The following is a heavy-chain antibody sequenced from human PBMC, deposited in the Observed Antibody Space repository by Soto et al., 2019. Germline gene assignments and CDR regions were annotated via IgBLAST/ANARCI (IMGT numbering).Heavy chain of an antibody. CDR3: ASGVKEAAIGNYYYGMAV. CDR2: IMPIFGAP. J-gene: IGHJ6*02. Sequence: QVQLVQSGAEVKKPGSSVKVSCKASGGTFSDYAFSWVRQAPGQGLEWLGGIMPIFGAPDYAQKFQGRVTITADEAPRTTYMDMRSLRSEDTAVYYCASGVKEAAIGNYYYGMAVWGHGAKVTVSS. CDR1: GGTFSDYA. V-gene: IGHV1-69*12. D-gene: IGHD2-2*01.